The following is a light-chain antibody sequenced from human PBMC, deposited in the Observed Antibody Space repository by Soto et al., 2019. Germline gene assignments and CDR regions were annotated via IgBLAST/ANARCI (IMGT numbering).Light chain of an antibody. V-gene: IGLV2-8*01. CDR3: SSYAGGIKWV. CDR1: SSDVGGYNF. Sequence: QSALTQPPSASGSPGQSVTISCTGTSSDVGGYNFVSWYQQHPGKAPKFVIYEVSKRPSGVPDLFAGSKSVNTASLTVSGLKAEDEADYYCSSYAGGIKWVFGGGTKLTVL. J-gene: IGLJ3*02. CDR2: EVS.